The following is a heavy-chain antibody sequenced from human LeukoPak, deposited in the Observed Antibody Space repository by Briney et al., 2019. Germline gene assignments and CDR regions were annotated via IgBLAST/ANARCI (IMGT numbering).Heavy chain of an antibody. D-gene: IGHD5-12*01. Sequence: ASVKVSCKASGGTFSSYAISWVRQAPGQGLEWMGGIIPIFGTANYAQKFQGRVTITTDESTSTAYMELSSLRSEDTAVYYCAREFSISGYQLDWGQGTLVTVSS. V-gene: IGHV1-69*05. CDR3: AREFSISGYQLD. CDR1: GGTFSSYA. J-gene: IGHJ4*02. CDR2: IIPIFGTA.